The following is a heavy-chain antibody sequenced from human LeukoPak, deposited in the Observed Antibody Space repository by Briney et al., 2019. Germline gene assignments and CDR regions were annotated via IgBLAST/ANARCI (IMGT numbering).Heavy chain of an antibody. V-gene: IGHV3-74*01. CDR1: GFTFSSYW. D-gene: IGHD3-10*01. Sequence: PGGSLRLSCAASGFTFSSYWMHWVRHVPGRGVVWVSAIDNDGGRTNYADSVKGRSTISRDNAKSTLYLQMTNLGAEDTAVYYCARGGFGHAMDVWGQGTTVTVSS. CDR3: ARGGFGHAMDV. CDR2: IDNDGGRT. J-gene: IGHJ6*02.